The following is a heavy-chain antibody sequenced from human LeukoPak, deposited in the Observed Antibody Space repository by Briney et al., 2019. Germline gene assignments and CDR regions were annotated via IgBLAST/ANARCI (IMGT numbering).Heavy chain of an antibody. Sequence: GGSLRLSCAASGFTFSSYSMNWVRQAPGKGLEWASYISSSSSTIYYADSVKGRFTISRDNAKNSLYLQMNSLRAEDTAVYYCARDAYYCTNGVCYTWDYWGQGTLVTVSS. J-gene: IGHJ4*02. CDR1: GFTFSSYS. CDR2: ISSSSSTI. CDR3: ARDAYYCTNGVCYTWDY. D-gene: IGHD2-8*01. V-gene: IGHV3-48*01.